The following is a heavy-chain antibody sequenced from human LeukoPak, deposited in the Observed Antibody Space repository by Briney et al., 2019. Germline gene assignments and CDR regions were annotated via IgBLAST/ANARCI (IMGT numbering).Heavy chain of an antibody. D-gene: IGHD4-23*01. Sequence: GGSLRLSCAASGFIFDSYDMLWVRQAPGKGLEWVATIDWSGDSTVYADSVKGRFTISRDNSKNTLYLQMNSLRAEDTAVYYCAIRGNLDYWGQGTLVTVSS. CDR2: IDWSGDST. V-gene: IGHV3-20*04. CDR1: GFIFDSYD. CDR3: AIRGNLDY. J-gene: IGHJ4*02.